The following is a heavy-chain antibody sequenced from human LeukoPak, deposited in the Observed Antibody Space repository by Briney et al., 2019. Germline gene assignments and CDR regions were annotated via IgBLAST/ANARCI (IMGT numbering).Heavy chain of an antibody. J-gene: IGHJ6*03. CDR1: GGSISSHY. D-gene: IGHD3-3*01. CDR2: IYYSGST. Sequence: SETLSLTCTVSGGSISSHYWSWIRQPPGKGLEWIGYIYYSGSTNYNPSLKSRVTISVDTSKSQFSLKLSSVTAADTAVYYCARVGYDFWSGYSLSHGDYYYYYMDVWGKGTTVTVSS. V-gene: IGHV4-59*11. CDR3: ARVGYDFWSGYSLSHGDYYYYYMDV.